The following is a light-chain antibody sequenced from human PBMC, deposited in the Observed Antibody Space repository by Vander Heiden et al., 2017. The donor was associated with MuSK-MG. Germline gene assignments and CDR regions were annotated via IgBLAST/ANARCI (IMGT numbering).Light chain of an antibody. Sequence: DIQMTQSPSSLSASVGDRVTITCRAGQRISSYLSWYQQKPGKAPKQLIYDASSLQYGVPSRFRGSGSGTDFTLTISRLQPEDFATYYCQQYVNNPYTFGQGTMLEI. CDR2: DAS. CDR1: QRISSY. J-gene: IGKJ2*01. CDR3: QQYVNNPYT. V-gene: IGKV1-39*01.